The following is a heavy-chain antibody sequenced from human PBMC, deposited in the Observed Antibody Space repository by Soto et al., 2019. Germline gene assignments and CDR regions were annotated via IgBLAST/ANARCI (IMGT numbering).Heavy chain of an antibody. CDR2: INGDGSNA. D-gene: IGHD4-17*01. CDR3: VRSMTTLTIDWLDP. V-gene: IGHV3-74*01. Sequence: EVQLVESGGGLVQPGGSLRLSCAASGFTFSDYWMHWVRQVPGKGLVWLSRINGDGSNANYADYVRGRFTISRDNDNNTLNLQRNSLRAEDTAVYYCVRSMTTLTIDWLDPWCKGTQVTVFS. J-gene: IGHJ5*02. CDR1: GFTFSDYW.